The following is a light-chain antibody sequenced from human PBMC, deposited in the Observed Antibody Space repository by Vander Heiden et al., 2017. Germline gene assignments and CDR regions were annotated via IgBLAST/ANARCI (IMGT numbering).Light chain of an antibody. CDR1: SSNIGKNY. CDR2: DNN. J-gene: IGLJ1*01. CDR3: GTWDSSLSNAV. Sequence: QSVLTQPPSVPAAPGQKVTISCSGSSSNIGKNYVSWYQQVPGTAPKLLIYDNNKRPSGIPDRFSGSKSGTSATLGITGLQTGDEADYYCGTWDSSLSNAVFGTGTKVTVL. V-gene: IGLV1-51*01.